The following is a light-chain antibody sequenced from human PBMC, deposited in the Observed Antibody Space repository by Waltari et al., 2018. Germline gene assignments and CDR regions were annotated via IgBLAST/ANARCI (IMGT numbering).Light chain of an antibody. J-gene: IGLJ2*01. Sequence: QSALTQPASVSGSPGQSITISCTGTSSDVGGYNYVSWYQQHPGKAPKLMIYDVSNRPSGVSNRFSGSKSGNTASLTISGLQAEDEVDYYCSSYTSSSTVVFGGGTKLTFL. V-gene: IGLV2-14*03. CDR1: SSDVGGYNY. CDR3: SSYTSSSTVV. CDR2: DVS.